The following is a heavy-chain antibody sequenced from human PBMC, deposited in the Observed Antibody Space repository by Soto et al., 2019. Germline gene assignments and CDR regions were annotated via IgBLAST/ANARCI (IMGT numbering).Heavy chain of an antibody. CDR2: ITSSSSYT. V-gene: IGHV3-11*05. CDR1: GFTFSDYY. CDR3: ARGHRYGLDV. J-gene: IGHJ6*02. Sequence: QVQLVESGGGLVKPGGSLRLSCAASGFTFSDYYMSRIRHAPGKGLEWVSYITSSSSYTNYADSVKGRFTISRDNAKNTLYLQMNSLRAADTAVYYCARGHRYGLDVWGQGTTVTVS.